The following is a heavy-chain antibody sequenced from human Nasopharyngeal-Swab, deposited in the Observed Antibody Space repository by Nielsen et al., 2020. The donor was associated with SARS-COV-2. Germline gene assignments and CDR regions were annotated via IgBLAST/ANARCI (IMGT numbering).Heavy chain of an antibody. CDR1: GFTFSSYG. J-gene: IGHJ5*02. Sequence: GESLKISCAASGFTFSSYGMHWVRQAPGKGLEWVAVIWYDGSNKYYADSVKGRFTISRDNSKNTLYLQMNSLRAEDTAVYYCAKKGIVVVPAAGGLDPWGQGTLVTVSS. CDR3: AKKGIVVVPAAGGLDP. V-gene: IGHV3-33*06. D-gene: IGHD2-2*01. CDR2: IWYDGSNK.